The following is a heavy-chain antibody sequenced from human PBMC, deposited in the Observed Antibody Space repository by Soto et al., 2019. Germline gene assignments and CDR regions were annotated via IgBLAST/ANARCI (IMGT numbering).Heavy chain of an antibody. CDR1: GYSFISYW. Sequence: GESLKISCKTSGYSFISYWVAWVRQKPGKGLEWMGTFYPGDSTSTYSPSFQGQVTISVDKSISTAYLHLSSLKASDTAMYYCARHHRLWWDYGMDVWGQGTTVTVSS. CDR2: FYPGDSTS. V-gene: IGHV5-51*01. CDR3: ARHHRLWWDYGMDV. D-gene: IGHD2-21*01. J-gene: IGHJ6*02.